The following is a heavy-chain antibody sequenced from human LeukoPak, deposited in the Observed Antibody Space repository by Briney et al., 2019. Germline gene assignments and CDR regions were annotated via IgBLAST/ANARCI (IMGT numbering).Heavy chain of an antibody. CDR3: ARVSSGSSWYTELDY. V-gene: IGHV3-30*04. CDR1: GFTFSSYA. J-gene: IGHJ4*02. CDR2: ISYDGRNK. Sequence: GGSLRLSCAASGFTFSSYAMHWVRQAPGKGLEWVAVISYDGRNKYYADSVKGRFTISRDNSKNTLYLQMNSLRPEDTAVYYCARVSSGSSWYTELDYWGQGTLVTVSS. D-gene: IGHD6-13*01.